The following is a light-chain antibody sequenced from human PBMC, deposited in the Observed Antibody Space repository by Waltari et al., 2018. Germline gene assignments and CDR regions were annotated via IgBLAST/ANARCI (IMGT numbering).Light chain of an antibody. CDR1: QTISSDY. V-gene: IGKV3-20*01. Sequence: EIVLTQSPGTLSLSPGERATLSCRASQTISSDYLAWYQQRPGQAPTLLISDASRRATGVPDRFSGSGSGTHFTLTISRLEPQDFALYYCQQYGSSSYTFGQGTKVEIK. CDR2: DAS. J-gene: IGKJ2*01. CDR3: QQYGSSSYT.